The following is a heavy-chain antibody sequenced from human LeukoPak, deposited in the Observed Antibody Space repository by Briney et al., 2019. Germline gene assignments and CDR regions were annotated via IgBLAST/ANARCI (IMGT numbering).Heavy chain of an antibody. V-gene: IGHV1-46*01. D-gene: IGHD6-13*01. J-gene: IGHJ2*01. Sequence: ASVKVSCKASGYTFTSYYMHWVRQAPGQGREWMGIINPSGGSTSYAQKLQGRVTMTRDTSTSTVYMELSSLRSEDTAVYYCARDAHSSSWYDWYFDLWGRGTLVTVSS. CDR2: INPSGGST. CDR1: GYTFTSYY. CDR3: ARDAHSSSWYDWYFDL.